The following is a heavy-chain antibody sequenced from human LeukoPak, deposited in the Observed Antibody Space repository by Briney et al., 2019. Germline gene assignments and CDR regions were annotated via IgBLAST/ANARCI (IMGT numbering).Heavy chain of an antibody. D-gene: IGHD4-23*01. J-gene: IGHJ4*02. V-gene: IGHV3-74*01. Sequence: PGGSLRLSCAASGFTFSSYWMHWVHQAPGKGLVCVARINSDGSSTTYADSVRGRFTTSRDNPKNTLYLQMNSLRAEDTAVYYCARGRGGNSAFDFWGQGTLVTVSS. CDR2: INSDGSST. CDR3: ARGRGGNSAFDF. CDR1: GFTFSSYW.